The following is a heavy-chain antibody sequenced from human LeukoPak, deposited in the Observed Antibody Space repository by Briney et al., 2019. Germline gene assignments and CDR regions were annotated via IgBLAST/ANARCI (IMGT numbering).Heavy chain of an antibody. V-gene: IGHV4-39*01. J-gene: IGHJ3*02. D-gene: IGHD2-15*01. Sequence: SETLSLTCTVSGGSISSSRYYWGWIRQPPGRGLEWVGSINNSGSTYYNPSLKSRITISVDTSKNQFSLKLTSVTAADTAVYYCARYIVVADPTHAFDIWGQGTMVTVSS. CDR1: GGSISSSRYY. CDR3: ARYIVVADPTHAFDI. CDR2: INNSGST.